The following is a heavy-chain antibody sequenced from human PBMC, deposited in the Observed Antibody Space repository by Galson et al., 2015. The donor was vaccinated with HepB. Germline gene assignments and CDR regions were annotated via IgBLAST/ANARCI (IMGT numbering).Heavy chain of an antibody. J-gene: IGHJ2*01. V-gene: IGHV3-30*04. CDR3: ARARGQGAGDYENWYLDL. CDR1: GFTFSNYP. CDR2: ISYNGKYT. Sequence: LRLSCAASGFTFSNYPIHWVRQAPGKGLEWVAVISYNGKYTNYADSGKGRFTIPRDNSKNTQYLQMNSLRSEDTAIYYCARARGQGAGDYENWYLDLWGRGTLVTVSS. D-gene: IGHD4-17*01.